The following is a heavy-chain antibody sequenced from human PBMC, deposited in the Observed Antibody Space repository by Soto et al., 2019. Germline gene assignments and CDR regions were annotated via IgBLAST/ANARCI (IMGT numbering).Heavy chain of an antibody. J-gene: IGHJ5*02. V-gene: IGHV3-11*01. CDR2: ISGSGDTI. D-gene: IGHD2-2*01. CDR1: GFTFSDYY. CDR3: ARVGCSASCFSDWFDP. Sequence: QVHLVESGGGLVKPGGSLRLSCAASGFTFSDYYMHWIRQAPGKGLEWVSYISGSGDTIHYADSVQGRFTISRDNAKSSLYLQTSSLRAEDTAVYYCARVGCSASCFSDWFDPWGQGTLVTVSS.